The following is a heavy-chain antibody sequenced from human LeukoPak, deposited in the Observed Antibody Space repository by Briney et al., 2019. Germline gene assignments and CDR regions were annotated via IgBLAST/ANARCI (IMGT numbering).Heavy chain of an antibody. J-gene: IGHJ6*03. CDR1: GGSISSSNW. CDR3: ARGSVAEATRTVYYYMDV. D-gene: IGHD1-14*01. V-gene: IGHV4-4*02. Sequence: SETLSLTCAVSGGSISSSNWWSWVRQPPGKGLEWIGEIYHSGSTNYNPSLKSRVTISVDKSKNQFSLKLSSVTAADTAVYYCARGSVAEATRTVYYYMDVWGKGTTVTVSS. CDR2: IYHSGST.